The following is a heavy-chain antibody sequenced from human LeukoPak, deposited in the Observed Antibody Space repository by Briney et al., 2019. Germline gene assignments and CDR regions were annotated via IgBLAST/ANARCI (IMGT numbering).Heavy chain of an antibody. CDR2: IIPIFGTA. J-gene: IGHJ5*02. CDR3: ARAELLWFGELKYNWFDP. CDR1: GGTFSSYA. Sequence: GASVKVSCKASGGTFSSYAISCVRQAPGQGLEWMGGIIPIFGTANYAQKFQGRVTITADKSTSTACMELSSLRSEDTAVYYCARAELLWFGELKYNWFDPWGQGTLVTVSS. V-gene: IGHV1-69*06. D-gene: IGHD3-10*01.